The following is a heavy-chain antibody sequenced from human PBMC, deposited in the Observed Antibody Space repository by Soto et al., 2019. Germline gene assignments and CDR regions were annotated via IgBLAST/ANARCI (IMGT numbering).Heavy chain of an antibody. CDR3: ARDHVVGYYYDSSGYSNDAFDI. D-gene: IGHD3-22*01. J-gene: IGHJ3*02. V-gene: IGHV1-2*02. CDR1: GYTFTGYY. Sequence: QVQLVQSGAEVKKPGASVKVSCKASGYTFTGYYMHWVRQAPGQGLEWMGWINPNSGGTNYAQKFQGRVTMTRDTSISTAYMELSRLRSDDTAVYYCARDHVVGYYYDSSGYSNDAFDIWGQGTMVTVSS. CDR2: INPNSGGT.